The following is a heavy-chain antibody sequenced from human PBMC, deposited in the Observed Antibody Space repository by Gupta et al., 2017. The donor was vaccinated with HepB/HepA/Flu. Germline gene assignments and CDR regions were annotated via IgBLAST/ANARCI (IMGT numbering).Heavy chain of an antibody. D-gene: IGHD1-26*01. CDR1: GFTFSSYA. Sequence: EVQLLESGGGLVQPGGSLRLSCAASGFTFSSYAMSWVRQAPGKGLEWVSAITSSGRSTYYAGSVKGRFTISRDNSKNTLYLQMNSLRAEDTALYYCVKEDGGSYSHIDYWGQGTLVTVSS. CDR3: VKEDGGSYSHIDY. J-gene: IGHJ4*02. V-gene: IGHV3-23*01. CDR2: ITSSGRST.